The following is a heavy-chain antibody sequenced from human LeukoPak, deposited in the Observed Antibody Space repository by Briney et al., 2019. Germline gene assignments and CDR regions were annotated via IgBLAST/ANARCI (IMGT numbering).Heavy chain of an antibody. V-gene: IGHV3-7*01. J-gene: IGHJ4*02. CDR3: ARELIAVAGSFDC. D-gene: IGHD6-19*01. Sequence: PGGSLRLSCAASGFTFSSHRMSWVRQTPGKGLEWVANIKQDGSGKFYVDSLKGRFTISRDNARNSLYLQMNSLRAEDTAVYYCARELIAVAGSFDCWGQGTLVTVSS. CDR2: IKQDGSGK. CDR1: GFTFSSHR.